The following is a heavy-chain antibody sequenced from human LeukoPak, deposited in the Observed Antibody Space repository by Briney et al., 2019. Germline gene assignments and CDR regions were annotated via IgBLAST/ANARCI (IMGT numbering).Heavy chain of an antibody. CDR3: ARPRFPYYRLSGADSQYMDV. J-gene: IGHJ6*03. CDR2: IISIFGTT. V-gene: IGHV1-69*06. D-gene: IGHD2/OR15-2a*01. CDR1: GCTFSNYA. Sequence: ASVTVSCKSSGCTFSNYAINWVRQAPAQGLEWMGGIISIFGTTNHAQKFKGRVRITADKSTSTAYMELSSLRSEDTAVYYCARPRFPYYRLSGADSQYMDVWGKGTTVTVSS.